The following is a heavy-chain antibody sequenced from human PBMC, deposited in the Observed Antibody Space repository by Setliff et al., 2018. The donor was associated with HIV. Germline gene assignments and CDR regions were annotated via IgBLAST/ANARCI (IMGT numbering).Heavy chain of an antibody. CDR1: GGSISSYY. J-gene: IGHJ4*02. D-gene: IGHD3-10*01. CDR2: IYASGRT. V-gene: IGHV4-4*07. CDR3: ARFPGSLTYFDY. Sequence: SETLSLTCTVSGGSISSYYWSWIRQPAGKGLEWIGRIYASGRTNYNPSLKSRVTLSVDTSKNQFSLTLNSVTAADTAVYYCARFPGSLTYFDYWGQGTLVTVSS.